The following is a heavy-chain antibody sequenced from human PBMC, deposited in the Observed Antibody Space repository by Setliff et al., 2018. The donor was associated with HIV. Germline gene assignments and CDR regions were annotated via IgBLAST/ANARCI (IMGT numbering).Heavy chain of an antibody. D-gene: IGHD3-10*01. Sequence: PSETLSLTCSVSGRSIDDSYWSWIRQSPGKGLEWIGCIKTSGSTYYTPSLKSRVTMSVDTSKNQFSLKLSSVTAADTAVYYCARAFGEGDYYFDYWGQGTLVTVS. CDR3: ARAFGEGDYYFDY. CDR1: GRSIDDSY. V-gene: IGHV4-4*09. CDR2: IKTSGST. J-gene: IGHJ4*02.